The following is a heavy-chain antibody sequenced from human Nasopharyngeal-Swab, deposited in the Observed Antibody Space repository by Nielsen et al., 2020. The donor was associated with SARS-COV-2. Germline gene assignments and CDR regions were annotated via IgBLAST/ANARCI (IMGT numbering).Heavy chain of an antibody. D-gene: IGHD6-13*01. CDR2: IYYSGST. J-gene: IGHJ3*02. CDR3: ARESPAAGTAFDI. Sequence: SETLSLTCTVSGGSISSYYWSWIRQPPGKGLEWIGYIYYSGSTNYNPSLKSRVTISVDTSKNQFSLKLSSVTAADTAAYYCARESPAAGTAFDIWGKGTMVTVSS. V-gene: IGHV4-59*13. CDR1: GGSISSYY.